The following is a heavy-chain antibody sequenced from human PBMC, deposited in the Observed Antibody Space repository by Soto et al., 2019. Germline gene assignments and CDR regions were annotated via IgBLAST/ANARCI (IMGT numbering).Heavy chain of an antibody. CDR1: GFTFSSYS. D-gene: IGHD2-21*02. Sequence: PGGSLRLSCAASGFTFSSYSMNWVRQAPGKGLEWVSSISSSSSYIYYADSVKGRFTISRDNAKNSLYLQMNSLRAEDTAVYYCARTSVVTAIVEAFDIWGQGTMVTVSS. V-gene: IGHV3-21*01. CDR2: ISSSSSYI. CDR3: ARTSVVTAIVEAFDI. J-gene: IGHJ3*02.